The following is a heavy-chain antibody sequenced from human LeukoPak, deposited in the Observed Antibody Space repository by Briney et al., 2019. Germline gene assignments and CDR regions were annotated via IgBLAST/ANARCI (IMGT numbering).Heavy chain of an antibody. V-gene: IGHV4-30-2*01. CDR1: GGPISSGGYS. D-gene: IGHD3-22*01. CDR2: IYHSGST. Sequence: ASETLSLTCTVSGGPISSGGYSWSWIRQPPGKGLEWIGYIYHSGSTYYNPSLKSRVTISVDTSKNQFSLNLMSVTAADTAVYYCARAPRYYYDSSGTEPNYGMDVWGQGTTVTVSS. CDR3: ARAPRYYYDSSGTEPNYGMDV. J-gene: IGHJ6*02.